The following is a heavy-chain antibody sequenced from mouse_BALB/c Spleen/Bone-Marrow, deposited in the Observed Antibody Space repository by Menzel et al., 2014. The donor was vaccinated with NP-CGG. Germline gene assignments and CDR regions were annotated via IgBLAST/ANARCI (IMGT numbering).Heavy chain of an antibody. CDR2: IDPANGYT. CDR3: ASKKNYYAMDY. J-gene: IGHJ4*01. V-gene: IGHV14-3*02. CDR1: GFNIKDTY. Sequence: EVQLQQSGAELVKPGASVKLSCTASGFNIKDTYMHWVKQRPEQGLEWIGRIDPANGYTNYAPKFQGKATITADTSSNTAYLQLSSLTSEDTAVYYWASKKNYYAMDYRGQGTSVTDSS.